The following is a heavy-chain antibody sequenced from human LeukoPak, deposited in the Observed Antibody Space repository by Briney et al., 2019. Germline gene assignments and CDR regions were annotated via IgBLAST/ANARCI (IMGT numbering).Heavy chain of an antibody. V-gene: IGHV1-69*13. CDR2: IIPIFGTA. J-gene: IGHJ3*02. CDR3: ARDGSFLYYYGSGNKADAFDI. D-gene: IGHD3-10*01. Sequence: ASVKVSCKASGGTFSSYAISWVRQAPGQGLEWMGGIIPIFGTANYAQKFQGRVTITADESTSTAYMELSSLRSEDMAVYYCARDGSFLYYYGSGNKADAFDIWGQGTMVTVSS. CDR1: GGTFSSYA.